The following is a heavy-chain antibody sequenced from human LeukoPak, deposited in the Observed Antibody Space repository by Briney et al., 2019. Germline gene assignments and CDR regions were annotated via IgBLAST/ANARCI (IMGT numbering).Heavy chain of an antibody. CDR2: ISGYDGSK. CDR1: GYTFSSYG. CDR3: ARTNVYYYDSSDYYPYFDY. Sequence: ASVKVSCKTSGYTFSSYGISWVRQAPGQGLEWMGWISGYDGSKNYAQKVQDRITMTTDTSTSTAYMELRSLRADDTAVYYCARTNVYYYDSSDYYPYFDYWGQGTLVTVSS. J-gene: IGHJ4*02. D-gene: IGHD3-22*01. V-gene: IGHV1-18*01.